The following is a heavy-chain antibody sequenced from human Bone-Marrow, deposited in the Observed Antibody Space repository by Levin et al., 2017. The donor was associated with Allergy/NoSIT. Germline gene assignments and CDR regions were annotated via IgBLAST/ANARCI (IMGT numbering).Heavy chain of an antibody. D-gene: IGHD2/OR15-2a*01. CDR1: GFTVSNNF. J-gene: IGHJ5*02. CDR3: ARDRHCISNTCYGA. Sequence: GESLKISCAVSGFTVSNNFMIWYRQAPGKGLEWVSLIYSGGGVYCADSVKGRFTISRDSSKNTLYLQMNSLRAEDTAVYYCARDRHCISNTCYGAWGQGTLVTVSS. CDR2: IYSGGGV. V-gene: IGHV3-53*01.